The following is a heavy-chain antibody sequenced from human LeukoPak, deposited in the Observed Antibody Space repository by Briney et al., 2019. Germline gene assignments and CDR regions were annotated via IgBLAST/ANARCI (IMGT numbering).Heavy chain of an antibody. CDR2: INPSGGST. CDR3: ARGFRGDNFDY. J-gene: IGHJ4*02. Sequence: ASVKVSCKASGYTFTGYYMHWVRQAPGQGLEWMGIINPSGGSTSYAQKFQGRVTMTRDMSTSTVYMELSSLRSEDTAVYYCARGFRGDNFDYWGQGTLVTVSS. V-gene: IGHV1-46*01. CDR1: GYTFTGYY. D-gene: IGHD7-27*01.